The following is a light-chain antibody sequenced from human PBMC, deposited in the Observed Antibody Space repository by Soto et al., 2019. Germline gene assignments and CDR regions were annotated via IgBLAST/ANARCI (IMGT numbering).Light chain of an antibody. J-gene: IGLJ3*02. V-gene: IGLV1-40*01. Sequence: QSVLTQPPSVSGAPGQRVTISCTGSDSNIGENFDIHWYQQLPGTAPKLLIYGNNNRPSGVPDRFSASRSGTPASLAITGLQAEDEADYYCQSYDSGLSGSVFGGGTKLTVL. CDR1: DSNIGENFD. CDR2: GNN. CDR3: QSYDSGLSGSV.